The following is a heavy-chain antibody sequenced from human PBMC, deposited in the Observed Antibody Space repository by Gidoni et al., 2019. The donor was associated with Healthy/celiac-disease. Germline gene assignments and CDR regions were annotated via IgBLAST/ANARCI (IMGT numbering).Heavy chain of an antibody. CDR1: GFTFSSFA. V-gene: IGHV3-23*01. Sequence: EVQLLESGGGLVQPGGSLRLVCAASGFTFSSFAMSWVRQAPGKGLEWVSAISGSGGSTYYADSVKGRFTISRDNSKNTLYLQMNSLRAEDTAVYYCAKDQEWELLRSHAEYFQHWGQGTLVTVSS. D-gene: IGHD1-26*01. CDR2: ISGSGGST. J-gene: IGHJ1*01. CDR3: AKDQEWELLRSHAEYFQH.